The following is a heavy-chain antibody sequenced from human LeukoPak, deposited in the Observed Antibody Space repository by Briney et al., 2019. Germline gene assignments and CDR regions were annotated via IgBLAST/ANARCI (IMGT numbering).Heavy chain of an antibody. D-gene: IGHD3-3*01. J-gene: IGHJ4*02. Sequence: GGSLRLSCAASGFTFSSYSMNWVRQAPGKGLEWVSYIGSSSSTIYYADSVKGRFTISRDNAKNSLYLQMNSLRDEDTAVYYCARAGMTYYDFWSGYMHYWGQGTLVTVSS. V-gene: IGHV3-48*02. CDR1: GFTFSSYS. CDR3: ARAGMTYYDFWSGYMHY. CDR2: IGSSSSTI.